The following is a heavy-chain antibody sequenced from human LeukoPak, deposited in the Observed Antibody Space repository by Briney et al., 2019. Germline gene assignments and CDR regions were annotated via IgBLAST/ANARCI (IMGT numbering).Heavy chain of an antibody. D-gene: IGHD2-21*01. V-gene: IGHV1-69-2*01. CDR1: GYTFTDYY. CDR3: ETAARIQDAFDI. CDR2: VDPEDGET. J-gene: IGHJ3*02. Sequence: ASVKISCKVSGYTFTDYYMHWVQQAPGKGLEWMGLVDPEDGETIYAEKFQGRVTITADTSTDTAYMELSSVRSEDTAVYYCETAARIQDAFDIWGQGTMVTVSS.